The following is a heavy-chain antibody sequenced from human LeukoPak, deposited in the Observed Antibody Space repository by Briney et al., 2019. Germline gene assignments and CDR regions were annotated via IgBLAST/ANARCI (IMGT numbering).Heavy chain of an antibody. Sequence: GGSLRLSCVASGFTFSSYSMTCVRQAPGKGLEWVSTVTRSGGSAYYADSVKGRFTNSRDNSKNMLSLQMSSLRAEDTAVYYGAKTMGAIDHDYWGQGTLVTVSS. CDR1: GFTFSSYS. V-gene: IGHV3-23*01. CDR2: VTRSGGSA. D-gene: IGHD1-26*01. CDR3: AKTMGAIDHDY. J-gene: IGHJ4*02.